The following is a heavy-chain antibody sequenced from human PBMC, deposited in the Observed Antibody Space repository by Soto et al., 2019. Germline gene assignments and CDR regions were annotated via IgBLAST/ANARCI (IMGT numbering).Heavy chain of an antibody. V-gene: IGHV1-8*01. CDR1: GYTFTSYD. D-gene: IGHD4-17*01. Sequence: QVQLVQSGAEVKKPGASVKVSCKASGYTFTSYDINWVRQATGQGLEWMGWMNPNSGNTGYAQKFRGGVTMTRNTSTSTAYMKLSSLRSKDTAVYDCARSTNDYGDRHWGQGTLVTVSS. J-gene: IGHJ4*02. CDR2: MNPNSGNT. CDR3: ARSTNDYGDRH.